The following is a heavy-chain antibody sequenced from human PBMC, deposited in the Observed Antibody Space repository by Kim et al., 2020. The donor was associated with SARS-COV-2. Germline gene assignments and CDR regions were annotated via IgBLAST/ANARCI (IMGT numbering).Heavy chain of an antibody. CDR3: ARDLPSYDFWSGYQIDY. D-gene: IGHD3-3*01. Sequence: ASVKVSCKASGYTFTSYYMHWVRQAPGQGLEWMGIINPSGGSTSYAQKFQGRVTMTRDTSTSTVYMELSSLRSEDTAVYYCARDLPSYDFWSGYQIDYWGQGTLVTVSS. J-gene: IGHJ4*02. V-gene: IGHV1-46*01. CDR1: GYTFTSYY. CDR2: INPSGGST.